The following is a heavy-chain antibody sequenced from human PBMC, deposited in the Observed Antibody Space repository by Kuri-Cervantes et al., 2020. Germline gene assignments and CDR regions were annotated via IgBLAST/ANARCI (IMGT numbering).Heavy chain of an antibody. CDR1: GFSLSNARMG. D-gene: IGHD1-20*01. CDR3: AHTKPSNWNDRGHYFDY. Sequence: SGPTLVKPTETLTLTCTVSGFSLSNARMGVSWIRQPPGKALEWLAHIFSNDEKSYSTSLKSRLTITKDTSKNQVVLTMTNMDPVDTATYYCAHTKPSNWNDRGHYFDYWGQGTLVTVSS. J-gene: IGHJ4*02. V-gene: IGHV2-26*01. CDR2: IFSNDEK.